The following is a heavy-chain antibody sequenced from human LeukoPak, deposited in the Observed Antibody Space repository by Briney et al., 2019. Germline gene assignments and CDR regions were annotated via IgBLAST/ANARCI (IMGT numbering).Heavy chain of an antibody. D-gene: IGHD3-22*01. V-gene: IGHV3-23*01. J-gene: IGHJ4*02. CDR3: AKNYYDSSAYFDY. CDR1: GFTFSSYA. CDR2: ISGSGGST. Sequence: PGGSLRLSCGASGFTFSSYAMSWVRLAPGKGLEWVSAISGSGGSTYYADSVKGRFTISRDNSKNTLYLQMNSLRAEDTAVYYCAKNYYDSSAYFDYWGQGTLVTVSS.